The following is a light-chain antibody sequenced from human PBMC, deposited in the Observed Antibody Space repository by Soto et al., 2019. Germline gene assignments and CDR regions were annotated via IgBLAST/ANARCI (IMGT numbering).Light chain of an antibody. V-gene: IGKV3-15*01. Sequence: EIVMTQSPATLSVSPRERATLSCRASQTISSDLAWYQQKPGQAPRLLVYGASTRATGIPGRFSGSGSGLEFTLTISSLQSEDSAFYFCQQYNRWPGTFGQGTKVEIK. CDR2: GAS. J-gene: IGKJ2*01. CDR3: QQYNRWPGT. CDR1: QTISSD.